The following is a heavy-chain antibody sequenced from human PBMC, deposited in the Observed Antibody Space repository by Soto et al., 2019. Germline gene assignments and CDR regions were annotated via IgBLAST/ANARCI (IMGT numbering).Heavy chain of an antibody. Sequence: XESLETYRQCPGCTLSYLCDELGPPVPGQGLEWMGIIYPGDHETRYSPSFLGKVTIAAEKSFNTAYLQWSSLEASYSAFYFCARSPRSRPYFDVWGQGALVTVSS. CDR2: IYPGDHET. V-gene: IGHV5-51*01. D-gene: IGHD6-13*01. CDR1: GCTLSYLC. J-gene: IGHJ4*02. CDR3: ARSPRSRPYFDV.